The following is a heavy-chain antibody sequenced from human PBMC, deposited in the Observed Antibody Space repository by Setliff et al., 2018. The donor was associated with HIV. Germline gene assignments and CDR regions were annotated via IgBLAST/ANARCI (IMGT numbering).Heavy chain of an antibody. CDR2: IHTSGST. CDR3: ARAPTGELDF. V-gene: IGHV4-61*05. D-gene: IGHD7-27*01. Sequence: SETLSLTCSVSGDSISNPNYYWGWIRQPPGKGLEWIGYIHTSGSTNYNPSLKSRVTISLDTSNDRFSLRLSSVTAADTAVYYCARAPTGELDFWGQGTLVTVSS. J-gene: IGHJ4*02. CDR1: GDSISNPNYY.